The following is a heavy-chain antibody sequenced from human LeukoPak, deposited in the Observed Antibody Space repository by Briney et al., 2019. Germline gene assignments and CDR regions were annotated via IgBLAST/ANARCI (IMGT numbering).Heavy chain of an antibody. V-gene: IGHV1-18*01. J-gene: IGHJ4*02. D-gene: IGHD3-3*01. CDR1: GYTFTSYG. CDR3: ARGFPYYDFWSGHKSYYFDY. CDR2: ISAYNGNT. Sequence: ASVKVSCKASGYTFTSYGISWVRQAPGQGLEWMGWISAYNGNTNYAQKLQGRVTMTTDTSTSTAYMELRSLRSDDTAVYYCARGFPYYDFWSGHKSYYFDYWGQGTLVTVSS.